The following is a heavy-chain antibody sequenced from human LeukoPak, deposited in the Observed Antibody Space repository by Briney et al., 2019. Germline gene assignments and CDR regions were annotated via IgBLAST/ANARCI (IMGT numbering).Heavy chain of an antibody. D-gene: IGHD3-3*01. CDR2: INPNSGGT. CDR1: GYTFTGSY. Sequence: ASVTVSRKASGYTFTGSYMHWVRQAPGQGLEWMGCINPNSGGTNYAQKFQGRVTMTRDTSINTAYMELSSLRSDDTAVYYCASWRSFDYWGQGTLVTVSS. J-gene: IGHJ4*02. V-gene: IGHV1-2*02. CDR3: ASWRSFDY.